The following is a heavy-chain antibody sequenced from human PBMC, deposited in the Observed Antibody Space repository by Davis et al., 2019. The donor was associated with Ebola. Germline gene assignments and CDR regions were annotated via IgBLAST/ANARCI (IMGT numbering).Heavy chain of an antibody. CDR2: IIPILGIA. V-gene: IGHV1-69*04. J-gene: IGHJ4*02. D-gene: IGHD6-19*01. CDR3: ARDIAVAGDY. CDR1: GYTFTSCG. Sequence: AASVKVSCKASGYTFTSCGISWVRQAPGQGLEWMGRIIPILGIANYAQKFQGRVTITADKSTSTAYMELSSLRSEDTAVYYCARDIAVAGDYWGQGTLVTVSS.